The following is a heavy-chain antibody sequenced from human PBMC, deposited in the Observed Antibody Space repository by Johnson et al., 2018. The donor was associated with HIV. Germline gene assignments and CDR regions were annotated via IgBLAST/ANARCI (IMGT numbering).Heavy chain of an antibody. D-gene: IGHD1-26*01. J-gene: IGHJ3*02. Sequence: QVQLVESGGGVVRPGGSLRLSCAASGFSFDDYGMHWVRQAPGKGLEWVAVISFDGKNKYFGDSVKGRFTISRDNSKNTLYLQMNSLGAEDTAVYYCSRDGKVGATPRRAVDIWGQGTTVTVTS. CDR1: GFSFDDYG. CDR3: SRDGKVGATPRRAVDI. CDR2: ISFDGKNK. V-gene: IGHV3-30*03.